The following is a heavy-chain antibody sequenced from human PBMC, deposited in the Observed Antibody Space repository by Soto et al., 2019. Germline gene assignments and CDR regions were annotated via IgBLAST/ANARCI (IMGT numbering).Heavy chain of an antibody. J-gene: IGHJ6*02. CDR1: GFTFSSYGMTFSSYA. Sequence: PGGSLRLSCAASGFTFSSYGMTFSSYAMSWVRQAPGKGLEWVSTISGSGDSTYYADSVKGRFTISRDSSKNTLYLQMNSLTAEDTAVYFCAKSRDAYNFYFYYGMDVWGQGTAVTVSS. CDR3: AKSRDAYNFYFYYGMDV. D-gene: IGHD2-2*01. V-gene: IGHV3-23*01. CDR2: ISGSGDST.